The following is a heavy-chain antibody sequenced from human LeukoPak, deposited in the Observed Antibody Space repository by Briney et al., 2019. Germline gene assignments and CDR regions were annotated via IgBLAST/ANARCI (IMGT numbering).Heavy chain of an antibody. J-gene: IGHJ4*02. CDR1: GFPFNKNA. CDR3: AKHGDWSCTD. CDR2: IAHHGNDK. Sequence: GESLRLSCVASGFPFNKNAMHWVRQGPGKGLEWVAYIAHHGNDKYYADSVKGRFTISRDNFKRTLYLQLNSLRPADTGVYYCAKHGDWSCTDWGQGALVTVSS. D-gene: IGHD2-21*02. V-gene: IGHV3-30*02.